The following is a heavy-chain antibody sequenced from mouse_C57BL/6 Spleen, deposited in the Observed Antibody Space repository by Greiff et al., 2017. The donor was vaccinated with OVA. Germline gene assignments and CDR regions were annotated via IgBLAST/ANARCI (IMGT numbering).Heavy chain of an antibody. CDR2: ISYDGSN. CDR1: GYSITSGYY. V-gene: IGHV3-6*01. Sequence: EVQLQESGPGLVKPSQSLSLTCSVTGYSITSGYYWNWIRQFPGNKLEWMGYISYDGSNNYNPSLKNRISITRDTSKNQFFLKLNSVTTEDTATYYCASTGMYYFDYWGQGTTLTVSS. CDR3: ASTGMYYFDY. D-gene: IGHD4-1*02. J-gene: IGHJ2*01.